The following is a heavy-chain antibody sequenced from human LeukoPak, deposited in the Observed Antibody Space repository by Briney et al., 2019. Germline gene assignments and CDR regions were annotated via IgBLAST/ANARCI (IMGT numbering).Heavy chain of an antibody. J-gene: IGHJ5*02. D-gene: IGHD2-2*01. Sequence: PSETLSLTCNVSGYSISSGDYYWTWIRQPAGKGLEWIGRVDLGGTTSYNPSIISRVTVSVDPSKNQFSLSLTSVTAADTATYYCAREGAYCSGTDCFATTVDAWGPGALVTVSS. CDR2: VDLGGTT. CDR3: AREGAYCSGTDCFATTVDA. CDR1: GYSISSGDYY. V-gene: IGHV4-61*02.